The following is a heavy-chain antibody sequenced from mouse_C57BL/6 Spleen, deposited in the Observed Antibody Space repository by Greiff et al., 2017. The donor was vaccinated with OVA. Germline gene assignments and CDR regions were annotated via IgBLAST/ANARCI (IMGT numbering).Heavy chain of an antibody. Sequence: QVQLQQPGAELVKPGASVKLSCKASGYTFTSYWMQWVQQRPGQGLEWIGEIDPSDSYTNYNQKFKGKATLTVDTSSSTAYMQLSSLTSEDSAVYYCARRGSSGFLAYWGQGTLVTVSA. D-gene: IGHD3-2*02. CDR2: IDPSDSYT. V-gene: IGHV1-50*01. J-gene: IGHJ3*01. CDR1: GYTFTSYW. CDR3: ARRGSSGFLAY.